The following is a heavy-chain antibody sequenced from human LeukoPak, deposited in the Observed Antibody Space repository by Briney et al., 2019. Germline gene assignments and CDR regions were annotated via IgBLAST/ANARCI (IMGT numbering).Heavy chain of an antibody. J-gene: IGHJ4*02. CDR2: INSDGSST. Sequence: HPGGSLRLSCAASGFTFSSYWMHWVRQAPGKGLVWVSRINSDGSSTSYADSVKGRFTISRDNAKNTLYLQMNSLRAEDTAVYYCARDGAIYYDSSGYDYWGQGTLVTVSS. CDR3: ARDGAIYYDSSGYDY. CDR1: GFTFSSYW. D-gene: IGHD3-22*01. V-gene: IGHV3-74*01.